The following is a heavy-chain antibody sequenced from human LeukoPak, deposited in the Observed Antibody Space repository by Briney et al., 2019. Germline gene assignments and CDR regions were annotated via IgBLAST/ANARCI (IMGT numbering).Heavy chain of an antibody. J-gene: IGHJ3*02. D-gene: IGHD5-18*01. V-gene: IGHV1-46*01. CDR1: GYTFTSYY. CDR3: ARESNTAMGVGAFDI. CDR2: INPSGGST. Sequence: ASVKVSCKASGYTFTSYYMHWVRQAPGQGLEWMGIINPSGGSTSYAQKFQGRVTMTRDTSTSTVYMELSSLRSEDTAVYYCARESNTAMGVGAFDIWGQGTMVTVSS.